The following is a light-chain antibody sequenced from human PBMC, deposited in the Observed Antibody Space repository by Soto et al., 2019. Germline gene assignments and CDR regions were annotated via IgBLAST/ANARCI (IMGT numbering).Light chain of an antibody. J-gene: IGKJ1*01. CDR2: LGS. V-gene: IGKV2-28*01. CDR1: QSLLHSNGNIY. Sequence: DIVLTQSPLSLPVTPGEPASISCRSSQSLLHSNGNIYLDWYLQKTGQSPQLLIYLGSIRASGVHDMFSGSGSGTDFTLKITRVEAEDVGVYYCMQAILALRTFGLGTKVEI. CDR3: MQAILALRT.